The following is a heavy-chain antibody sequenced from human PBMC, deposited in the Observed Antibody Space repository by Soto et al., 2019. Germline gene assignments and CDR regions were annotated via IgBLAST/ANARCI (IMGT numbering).Heavy chain of an antibody. CDR1: GGTFSSYA. V-gene: IGHV1-69*06. Sequence: ASVKVSCKASGGTFSSYAISWVRQAPGQGLEWMGGIIPIFGTANYAQKFQGRVTITADKSTSTAYMELSSLRPEDTAVYYCARVTMVRGVIINYGMDVWGQGTTVTVSS. J-gene: IGHJ6*02. D-gene: IGHD3-10*01. CDR3: ARVTMVRGVIINYGMDV. CDR2: IIPIFGTA.